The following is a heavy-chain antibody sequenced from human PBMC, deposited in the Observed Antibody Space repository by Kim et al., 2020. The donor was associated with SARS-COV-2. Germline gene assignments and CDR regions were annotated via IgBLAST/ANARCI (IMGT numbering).Heavy chain of an antibody. CDR3: TTDLGTVATPMGY. J-gene: IGHJ4*02. V-gene: IGHV3-15*01. D-gene: IGHD7-27*01. Sequence: YAAPVKGRFTFSTDDSKNMLFLQMNSLKTEDTAVYYCTTDLGTVATPMGYWGQGTLVTVSS.